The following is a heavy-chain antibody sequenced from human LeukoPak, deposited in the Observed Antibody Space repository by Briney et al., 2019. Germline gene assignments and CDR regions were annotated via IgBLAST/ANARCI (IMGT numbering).Heavy chain of an antibody. D-gene: IGHD3-9*01. CDR2: ISGSGGST. Sequence: PGGSLRLSCAASGFTFSSYAMSWVRQAPGKGLEWVSAISGSGGSTYYADSVKGRFTISRDNSKNTLYLQMNSLRAEDTAVYYCARRNYDILTGYLTDAFDIWGQGTMVTVSS. V-gene: IGHV3-23*01. J-gene: IGHJ3*02. CDR1: GFTFSSYA. CDR3: ARRNYDILTGYLTDAFDI.